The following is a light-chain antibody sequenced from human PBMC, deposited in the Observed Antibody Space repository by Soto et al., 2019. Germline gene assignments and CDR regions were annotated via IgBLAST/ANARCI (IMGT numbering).Light chain of an antibody. CDR2: GAS. CDR3: QQYNNWPPIT. CDR1: QSVSSN. V-gene: IGKV3-15*01. Sequence: EIVMTQSPATLSVSPGERATLSCRASQSVSSNLAWYQQKPGQAPRLLIYGASNRATGIPDRFSGSGSGTEFTLTISRLKSEDFAVYYCQQYNNWPPITFGQGTRVEIK. J-gene: IGKJ5*01.